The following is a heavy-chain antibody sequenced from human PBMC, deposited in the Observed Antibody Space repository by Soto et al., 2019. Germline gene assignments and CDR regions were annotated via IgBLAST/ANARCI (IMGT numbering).Heavy chain of an antibody. CDR3: AVLARGVIIDH. CDR1: GYTFTSYG. CDR2: ISAYNGNT. V-gene: IGHV1-18*04. D-gene: IGHD3-10*01. Sequence: ASVKVSCKASGYTFTSYGISWVRQAPGQGLEWMGWISAYNGNTNYAQKLQGRVTMTTDTSTSTAYMELRSLRSDDTAVYYCAVLARGVIIDHWGQVTLVTVSS. J-gene: IGHJ4*02.